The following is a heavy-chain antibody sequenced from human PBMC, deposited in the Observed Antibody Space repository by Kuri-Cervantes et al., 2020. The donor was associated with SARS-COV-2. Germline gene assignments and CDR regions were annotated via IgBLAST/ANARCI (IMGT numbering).Heavy chain of an antibody. CDR3: ARDPYYDYVWGSYRLGGAFDI. CDR1: GGSISSGDYY. D-gene: IGHD3-16*02. J-gene: IGHJ3*02. Sequence: SETLSLTCTVSGGSISSGDYYWSWIRQPPGKGLEWIGYIYYSGSTYYNPSLKSRVTISVDTSKNQFSLKLSSVTAADTAVYYCARDPYYDYVWGSYRLGGAFDIWGQGKMVTVSS. V-gene: IGHV4-30-4*01. CDR2: IYYSGST.